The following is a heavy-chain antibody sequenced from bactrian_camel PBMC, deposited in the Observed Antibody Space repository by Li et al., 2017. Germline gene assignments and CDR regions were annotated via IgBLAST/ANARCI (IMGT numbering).Heavy chain of an antibody. V-gene: IGHV3S53*01. CDR1: VYTSTTSC. J-gene: IGHJ4*01. CDR2: IDRDGRA. Sequence: HVQLVESGGGSVQAGESRRLSCVTSVYTSTTSCVAWVRQAPGKQREGVVSIDRDGRATYADSVKDRFTISQDTDKNTMYLQMNDLRPEDTAKYYCAADAFVPSTGDCYTEYDYRFWGQGTQVTVS. CDR3: AADAFVPSTGDCYTEYDYRF. D-gene: IGHD2*01.